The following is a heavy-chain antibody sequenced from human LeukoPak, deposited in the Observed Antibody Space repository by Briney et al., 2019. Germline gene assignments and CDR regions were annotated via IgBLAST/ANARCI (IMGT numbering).Heavy chain of an antibody. J-gene: IGHJ4*02. V-gene: IGHV3-74*01. CDR1: RFTLSSYW. CDR2: INTDGSST. CDR3: ASRTGVY. Sequence: GGSRRLSCAASRFTLSSYWMHWVRQAPGKGLVWVSRINTDGSSTNYAGSVKGRFTISRDNAMNTLYLQMNSLRAEDTAVYYCASRTGVYWGQGTLVSVSS. D-gene: IGHD1-14*01.